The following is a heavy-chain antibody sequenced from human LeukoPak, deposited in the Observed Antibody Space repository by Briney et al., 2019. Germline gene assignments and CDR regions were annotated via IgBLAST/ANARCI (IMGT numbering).Heavy chain of an antibody. CDR3: AKDEGYCSGGSCRFIYYYYYMDV. J-gene: IGHJ6*03. CDR1: GFTFSSYS. D-gene: IGHD2-15*01. Sequence: GGSLRLSCAASGFTFSSYSMNWVRQAPGKGLEWVSSISSSSSYIYYADSVKGRFTISRDNPKKSLFLDMNSLRAEDTAVYYCAKDEGYCSGGSCRFIYYYYYMDVWGKGTTVTVSS. V-gene: IGHV3-21*01. CDR2: ISSSSSYI.